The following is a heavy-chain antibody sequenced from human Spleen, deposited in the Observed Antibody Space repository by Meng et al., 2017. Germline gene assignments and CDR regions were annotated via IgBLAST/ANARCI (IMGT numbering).Heavy chain of an antibody. Sequence: QVKIQQWGEGRLEAAETVSLDGAVYGGSVSCDYWSWIRQPPGKGLEWIGEINHSGSTNYNPSLESRATISVDTSQNNLSLKLSSVTAADSAVYYCARGPTTMAHDFDYWGQGTLVTVSS. CDR3: ARGPTTMAHDFDY. CDR2: INHSGST. CDR1: GGSVSCDY. J-gene: IGHJ4*02. V-gene: IGHV4-34*01. D-gene: IGHD4-11*01.